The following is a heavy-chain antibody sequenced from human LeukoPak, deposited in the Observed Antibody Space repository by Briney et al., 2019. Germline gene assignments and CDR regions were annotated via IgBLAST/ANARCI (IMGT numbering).Heavy chain of an antibody. CDR1: GFTFSSYG. V-gene: IGHV3-30*02. CDR3: ARMAVTGDHNWFDP. J-gene: IGHJ5*02. D-gene: IGHD1-14*01. Sequence: GGSLRLSCAASGFTFSSYGMHWVRQAPGKGLEWVAFIRYDGSNKYYADSVKGRFTISRDNSKNTLYLQMSSLRAEDTAVYYCARMAVTGDHNWFDPWGQGTLVTVSS. CDR2: IRYDGSNK.